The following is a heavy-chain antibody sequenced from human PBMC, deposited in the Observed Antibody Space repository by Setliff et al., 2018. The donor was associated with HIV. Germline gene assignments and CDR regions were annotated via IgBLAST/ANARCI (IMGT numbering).Heavy chain of an antibody. D-gene: IGHD3-9*01. CDR1: GYTFSNHT. J-gene: IGHJ4*02. CDR3: ARSGLVYDDVLTGPPTDY. CDR2: LNAGYGST. Sequence: ASVKVSCKASGYTFSNHTIHWVRQAPGKRPEWMGWLNAGYGSTKYSQKLQGRVTITRDISASTAYMELSSLRSEDTAVYYCARSGLVYDDVLTGPPTDYWGQGTLVTVSS. V-gene: IGHV1-3*01.